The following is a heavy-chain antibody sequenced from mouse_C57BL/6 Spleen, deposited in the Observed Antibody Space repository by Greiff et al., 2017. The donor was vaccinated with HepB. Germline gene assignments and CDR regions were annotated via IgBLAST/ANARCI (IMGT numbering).Heavy chain of an antibody. Sequence: QVQLQQPGAELVKPGASVKMSCKASGYTFTSYWITWVKQRPGQGLEWIGDIYPGSGSTNYNEKFKSKATLTVDTSSSTAYMQLSSLTSEDSAVYYCSLYYDYGGGFAYWGQGTLVTVSA. CDR3: SLYYDYGGGFAY. J-gene: IGHJ3*01. CDR1: GYTFTSYW. D-gene: IGHD2-4*01. V-gene: IGHV1-55*01. CDR2: IYPGSGST.